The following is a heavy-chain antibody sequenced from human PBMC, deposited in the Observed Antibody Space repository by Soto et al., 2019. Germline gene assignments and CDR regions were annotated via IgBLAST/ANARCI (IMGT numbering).Heavy chain of an antibody. D-gene: IGHD2-2*01. Sequence: GESLKISCKGSGYSFTSYWIGWVRQMPGKGLEWMGIIYPGDSDTRYSPSFQGQVTISADKSISTAYLQWSSLKASDTAMYYCARRIVVVPAASPSLDSSGHDVFDIWGQGTMVTVSS. V-gene: IGHV5-51*01. CDR2: IYPGDSDT. CDR3: ARRIVVVPAASPSLDSSGHDVFDI. J-gene: IGHJ3*02. CDR1: GYSFTSYW.